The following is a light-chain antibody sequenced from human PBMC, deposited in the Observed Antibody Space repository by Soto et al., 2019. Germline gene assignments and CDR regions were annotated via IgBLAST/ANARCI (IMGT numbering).Light chain of an antibody. CDR2: WAS. J-gene: IGKJ2*01. CDR3: QQYYSTVYT. CDR1: QGVLARSNNKNY. Sequence: DIVMTQSPDSLAVSLGERATINCRSSQGVLARSNNKNYLAWYQQKPGQPPKLLIYWASTRQSGVTDRFSGSGSGTGFTLQIGRLQAEDVAVYYCQQYYSTVYTFGQGTTLEIK. V-gene: IGKV4-1*01.